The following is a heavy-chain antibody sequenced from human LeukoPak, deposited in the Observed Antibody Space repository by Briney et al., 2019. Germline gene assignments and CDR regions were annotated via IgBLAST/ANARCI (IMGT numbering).Heavy chain of an antibody. V-gene: IGHV3-30*02. CDR2: IRYDGSNK. CDR1: GFTFSSYG. D-gene: IGHD1-26*01. J-gene: IGHJ3*02. CDR3: AKGVVGATFQDAFDI. Sequence: GRXLRLSCAASGFTFSSYGMHWVRQAPGKGVEGVAFIRYDGSNKYYADSVKGRFTISRDNSKNTLYLQMNSLRAEDTAVYYCAKGVVGATFQDAFDIWGQGTMVTVSS.